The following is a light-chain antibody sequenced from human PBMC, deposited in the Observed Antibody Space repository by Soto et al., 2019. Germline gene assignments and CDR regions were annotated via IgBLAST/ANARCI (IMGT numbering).Light chain of an antibody. J-gene: IGKJ3*01. CDR3: QQYDSLPLS. V-gene: IGKV1-33*01. Sequence: DIQMTQSPSSLSASVGDRVTITCQASQDISNYLNWYQQKPGKAPKFHISDASNLETGVPSRFSGSGSGTDFTFTISRLQPEDIAIYYCQQYDSLPLSFGPGTKVDI. CDR1: QDISNY. CDR2: DAS.